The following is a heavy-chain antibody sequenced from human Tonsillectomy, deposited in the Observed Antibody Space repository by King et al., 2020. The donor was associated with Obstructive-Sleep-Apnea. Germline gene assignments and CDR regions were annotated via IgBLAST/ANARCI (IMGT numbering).Heavy chain of an antibody. D-gene: IGHD4-17*01. CDR2: IYYSGST. V-gene: IGHV4-59*08. CDR3: ARHADYGDQYYFHY. Sequence: VQLQESGPGLVKPSETLSLICTVSGGSISTYYWSWIRQPPGKGLEWIGDIYYSGSTNYKPPLKSRVTISVDTSKNQFSLKLSSVTAADTAVYYCARHADYGDQYYFHYWGQGTLVTVSS. J-gene: IGHJ4*02. CDR1: GGSISTYY.